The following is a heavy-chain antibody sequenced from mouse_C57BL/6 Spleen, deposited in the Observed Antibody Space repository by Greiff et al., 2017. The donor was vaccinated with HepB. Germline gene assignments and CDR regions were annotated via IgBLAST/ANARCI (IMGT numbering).Heavy chain of an antibody. J-gene: IGHJ2*01. CDR3: ARPFITTVFDY. CDR1: GYTFTSYW. D-gene: IGHD1-1*01. Sequence: QVQLQQPGAELVKPGASVKLSCKASGYTFTSYWMHWVKQRPGQGLEWIGMIHPNSGGTNYNEKFKSKATLTVDKSSSTAYMQLSSLTSEDSAVYYCARPFITTVFDYWGQGTTLTVSS. V-gene: IGHV1-64*01. CDR2: IHPNSGGT.